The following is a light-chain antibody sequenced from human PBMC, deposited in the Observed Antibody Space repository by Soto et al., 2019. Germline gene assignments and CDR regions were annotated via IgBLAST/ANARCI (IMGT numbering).Light chain of an antibody. V-gene: IGKV3-20*01. CDR3: QHYGSSPST. CDR2: GAS. CDR1: QSVSSSY. Sequence: EIVLTQSPGTLSLSPGERATLSCRASQSVSSSYLAWYQQTPGQAPRLLIYGASSRATGIPDRFSGSGSGTDFTLTISRLEPDDVAVYYCQHYGSSPSTFGQGTKLEIK. J-gene: IGKJ2*02.